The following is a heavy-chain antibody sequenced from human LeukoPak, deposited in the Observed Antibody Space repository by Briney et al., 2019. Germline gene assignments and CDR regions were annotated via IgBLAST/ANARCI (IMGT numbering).Heavy chain of an antibody. V-gene: IGHV3-7*05. D-gene: IGHD2-2*01. CDR1: GFTLSRHW. CDR3: ARVIVEVPGVSDYCDS. J-gene: IGHJ4*02. CDR2: IKQDGSET. Sequence: GGSLRLSCAASGFTLSRHWMYWVRQAPGKGLEWVANIKQDGSETFYVDSVKGRFAISRDNAKNSLYLQMNSLRAEDTAMYYCARVIVEVPGVSDYCDSWGQGTLVTVSS.